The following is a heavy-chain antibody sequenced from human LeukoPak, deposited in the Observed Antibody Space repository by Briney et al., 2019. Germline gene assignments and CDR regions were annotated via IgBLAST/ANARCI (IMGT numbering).Heavy chain of an antibody. CDR1: GYTFTSYD. J-gene: IGHJ3*02. V-gene: IGHV1-8*01. Sequence: ASVKVSCKASGYTFTSYDINWVRQATGRGLEWMGWMNPNSGNTGYAQKFQGRVTMTRNTSISTAYMELSSLRSEDTAVYYCAREVPAASDAFDIWGQGTMVTVSS. D-gene: IGHD2-2*01. CDR3: AREVPAASDAFDI. CDR2: MNPNSGNT.